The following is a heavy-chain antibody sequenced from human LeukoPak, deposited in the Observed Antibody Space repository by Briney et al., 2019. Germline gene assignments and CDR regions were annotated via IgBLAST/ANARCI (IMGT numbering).Heavy chain of an antibody. J-gene: IGHJ4*02. CDR2: IRSKAYGGTT. CDR3: TREQQLALFDY. D-gene: IGHD6-13*01. V-gene: IGHV3-49*04. Sequence: GGSLRLSCTASGFTFGDYAVSWVRQAPGKGLEWVGFIRSKAYGGTTEYAASVKGRFTISRDDSKSIAYLQMNSLKTEDTAVHYCTREQQLALFDYWGQGTLVTVSS. CDR1: GFTFGDYA.